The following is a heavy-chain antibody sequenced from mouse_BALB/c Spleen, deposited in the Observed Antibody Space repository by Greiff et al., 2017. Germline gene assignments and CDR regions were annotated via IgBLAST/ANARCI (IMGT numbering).Heavy chain of an antibody. CDR2: INPGSGGT. CDR1: GYAFTNYL. D-gene: IGHD1-1*01. CDR3: ARDYYGSSYVDYYAMDY. V-gene: IGHV1-54*01. J-gene: IGHJ4*01. Sequence: QVQLKQSGAELVRPGTSVKVSCKASGYAFTNYLIEWVKQRPGQGLEWIGVINPGSGGTNYNEKFKGKATLTADKSSSTAYMQLSSLTSDDSAVYFCARDYYGSSYVDYYAMDYWGQGTSVTVSS.